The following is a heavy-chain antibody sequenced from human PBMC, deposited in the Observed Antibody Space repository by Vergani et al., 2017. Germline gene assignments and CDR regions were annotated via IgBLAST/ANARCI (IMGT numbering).Heavy chain of an antibody. CDR2: ISYDGSNK. CDR1: GFTFTSSA. CDR3: AREPGIAAAGTVAVDAPKSYYYYYYMDV. J-gene: IGHJ6*03. V-gene: IGHV3-30-3*01. Sequence: QLVQSGPEVKKPGTSVKVSCKASGFTFTSSAMHWVRQAPGKGLEWVAVISYDGSNKYYADSVKGRFTISRDNSKNTLYLQMNSLRAEDTAVYYCAREPGIAAAGTVAVDAPKSYYYYYYMDVWGKGTTVTVSS. D-gene: IGHD6-13*01.